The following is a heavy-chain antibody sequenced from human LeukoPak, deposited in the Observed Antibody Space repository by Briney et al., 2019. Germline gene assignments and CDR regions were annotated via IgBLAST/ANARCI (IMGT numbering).Heavy chain of an antibody. CDR3: AKASGYCSSNSCFADAFDI. CDR2: IWYDGSNK. V-gene: IGHV3-33*06. J-gene: IGHJ3*02. CDR1: GSTFSSYG. Sequence: GGSLRLSCAASGSTFSSYGMHWVRQAPGKGLEWVAVIWYDGSNKYYADSVKGRFTISRDNSKNTLYLQMNSLRAEDTAVYYCAKASGYCSSNSCFADAFDIWGQGTMVTVSS. D-gene: IGHD2-2*01.